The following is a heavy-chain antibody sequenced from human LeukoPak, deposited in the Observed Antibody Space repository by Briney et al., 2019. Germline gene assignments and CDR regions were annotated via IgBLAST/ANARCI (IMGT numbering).Heavy chain of an antibody. CDR2: MYNRGST. J-gene: IGHJ4*02. D-gene: IGHD6-19*01. V-gene: IGHV4-59*01. CDR3: ARAEKAVTGTLDS. Sequence: NPSETLSLTCAVYGGSFSGYYWSWIRQSPGKELEWIGYMYNRGSTIYNPSLKSRVTISTDTSKNQFSLRLTSVTAADTAVYYCARAEKAVTGTLDSWGQGTLITVSS. CDR1: GGSFSGYY.